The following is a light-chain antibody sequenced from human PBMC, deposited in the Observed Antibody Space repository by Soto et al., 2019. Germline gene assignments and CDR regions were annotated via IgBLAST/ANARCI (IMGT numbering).Light chain of an antibody. CDR3: SSYADSNTRVV. V-gene: IGLV2-8*01. Sequence: QSVLTQPPSASGSPGQAVTISCTGTSTDFGGYNYVSWYQQHPGKAPKLMIYEVTKRPSGVPGRFSGSKSGNTASLTVSGLQAEDEADYYCSSYADSNTRVVFGGGTKVTVL. CDR1: STDFGGYNY. J-gene: IGLJ3*02. CDR2: EVT.